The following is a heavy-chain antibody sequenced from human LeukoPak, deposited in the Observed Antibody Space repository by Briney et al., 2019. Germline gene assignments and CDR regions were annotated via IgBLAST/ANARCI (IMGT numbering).Heavy chain of an antibody. J-gene: IGHJ5*02. V-gene: IGHV1-18*01. CDR1: GYTFTSYG. CDR3: ARGVAMVRGVMKGHWFDP. Sequence: ASVKVSCKASGYTFTSYGISWVRQAPGQGLEWMGWISAYNGNTNYAQKLQGRVTMTTDTSASTAYMELSSLRSEDTAVYYCARGVAMVRGVMKGHWFDPWGQGTLVTVSS. CDR2: ISAYNGNT. D-gene: IGHD3-10*01.